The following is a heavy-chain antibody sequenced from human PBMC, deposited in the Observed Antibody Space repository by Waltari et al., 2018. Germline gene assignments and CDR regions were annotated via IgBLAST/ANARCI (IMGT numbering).Heavy chain of an antibody. CDR1: GGSISSYY. J-gene: IGHJ4*02. D-gene: IGHD3-22*01. CDR2: IYYSGST. CDR3: ARDRYSSGYTFDY. V-gene: IGHV4-59*01. Sequence: QVQLQESGPGLVKPSETLSLTCTVSGGSISSYYWSWIRQPPGKGLEWIGYIYYSGSTNYNPSLKSRVTISVATSKNQFSLKLSSVTAADTAVYYCARDRYSSGYTFDYWGQGTLVTVSS.